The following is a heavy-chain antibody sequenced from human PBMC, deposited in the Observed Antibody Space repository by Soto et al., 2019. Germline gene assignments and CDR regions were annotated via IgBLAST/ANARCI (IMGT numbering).Heavy chain of an antibody. Sequence: QVQLQESGPGLVKPSETLSLTCTVPGGSISSYYWSWIRQPPGKGLEWIGYTDYSGNTNYNPSPRGRGTISGDTSKNKGSLKLSSVPAADTAVDYCARGSVSHDFTYYYYGMDVWGQGTTVTVSS. J-gene: IGHJ6*02. CDR3: ARGSVSHDFTYYYYGMDV. D-gene: IGHD3-3*01. V-gene: IGHV4-59*01. CDR2: TDYSGNT. CDR1: GGSISSYY.